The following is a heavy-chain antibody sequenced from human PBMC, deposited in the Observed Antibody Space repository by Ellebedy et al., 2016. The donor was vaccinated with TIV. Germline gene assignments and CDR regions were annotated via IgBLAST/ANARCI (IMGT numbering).Heavy chain of an antibody. CDR3: TKRAENWGFFDY. D-gene: IGHD7-27*01. Sequence: GESLKISCAASGFIFSNYVIAWVRPVPGKGLEWVSAMAEYDGRTFYADSVRGRFTISRDNSGNTLFLHMKSLRAEDTTIYYCTKRAENWGFFDYWGQGARVTVSS. J-gene: IGHJ4*02. CDR2: MAEYDGRT. CDR1: GFIFSNYV. V-gene: IGHV3-23*01.